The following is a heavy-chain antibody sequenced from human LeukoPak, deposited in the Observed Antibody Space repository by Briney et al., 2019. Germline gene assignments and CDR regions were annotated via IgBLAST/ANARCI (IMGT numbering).Heavy chain of an antibody. Sequence: ASVKVSCKASVYTFTNYAISWVRQAPGQGLEWMGWISAYNGNTNYAQKLQGRVTMTTDTSTSTAYMELRSLRSDDTAVYYCARVIIGPLDAFDVWGQGTMVTVSS. J-gene: IGHJ3*01. D-gene: IGHD3-10*01. CDR2: ISAYNGNT. CDR3: ARVIIGPLDAFDV. V-gene: IGHV1-18*01. CDR1: VYTFTNYA.